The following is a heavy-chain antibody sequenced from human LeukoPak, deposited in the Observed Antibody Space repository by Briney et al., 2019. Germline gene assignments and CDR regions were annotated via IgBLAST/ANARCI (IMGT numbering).Heavy chain of an antibody. Sequence: GGSLRLSCAASGFTFSSYDMHWVRQATGKGLEWVSAIGTAGDTYYPGSVKGRFTISRENAKNSLYLQMNSLRAGDTAVYYCARARRAYLSDYYYYYGMDVWGQGTTVTVSS. CDR1: GFTFSSYD. D-gene: IGHD2-21*01. CDR2: IGTAGDT. CDR3: ARARRAYLSDYYYYYGMDV. J-gene: IGHJ6*02. V-gene: IGHV3-13*01.